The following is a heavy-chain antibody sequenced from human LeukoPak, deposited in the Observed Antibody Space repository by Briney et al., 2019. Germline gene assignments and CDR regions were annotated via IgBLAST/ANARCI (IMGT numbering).Heavy chain of an antibody. V-gene: IGHV4-34*01. D-gene: IGHD3-9*01. CDR2: INHSGST. CDR3: ARGRPLRYFTRFDSVWVC. Sequence: SETLSLTCAVYGGSFSGYYWSWIRQPPGKGLEWIGEINHSGSTNYNPSLKSRVTISVDTSKNQFSLKLSSVTAADTAVYYCARGRPLRYFTRFDSVWVCWGQGTLVTVSS. CDR1: GGSFSGYY. J-gene: IGHJ4*02.